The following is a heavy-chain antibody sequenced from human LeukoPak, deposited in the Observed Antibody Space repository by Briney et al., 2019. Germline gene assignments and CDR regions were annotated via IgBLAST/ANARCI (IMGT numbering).Heavy chain of an antibody. CDR2: IWYDGSNK. J-gene: IGHJ6*02. CDR1: GFTFSSYG. D-gene: IGHD1-1*01. V-gene: IGHV3-33*01. CDR3: ARGFLDPSERRIPYYYGMDV. Sequence: GGSLRLSCAASGFTFSSYGMHWVRQAPGKGLEWVAVIWYDGSNKYYADSVKGRSTISRDNSKDTLYLQMNSLRAEDTAVYYCARGFLDPSERRIPYYYGMDVWGQGTTVTVSS.